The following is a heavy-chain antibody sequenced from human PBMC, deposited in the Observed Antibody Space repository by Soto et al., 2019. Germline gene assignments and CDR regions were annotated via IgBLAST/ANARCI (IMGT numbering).Heavy chain of an antibody. CDR1: GFTFMSYA. D-gene: IGHD3-10*01. CDR2: ISFDGSTE. Sequence: QVQLVESGGGVVPPGRSLRLSCAASGFTFMSYAMHWVRQAPVKGLEWVAVISFDGSTEYYADYVKGRFTISRDNSKNTVYLQMNSLRSEDTAVYYCARSRHGSGSYTHFYYGLDVWGQGTTVTVSS. CDR3: ARSRHGSGSYTHFYYGLDV. V-gene: IGHV3-30-3*01. J-gene: IGHJ6*02.